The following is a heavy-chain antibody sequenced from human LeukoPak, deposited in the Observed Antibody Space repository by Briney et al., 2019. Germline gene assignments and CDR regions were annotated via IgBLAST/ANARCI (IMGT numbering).Heavy chain of an antibody. D-gene: IGHD5-18*01. J-gene: IGHJ4*02. V-gene: IGHV1-2*02. CDR3: ARGGWSGYSYGSEPEKYFDY. Sequence: GASVKVSCKASGYTFTGYYIHWMRQAPGQGLEWMGWINPNSGGTNDAQKFRGRVTMTTDTSISTAYMELSRLRSDDTALYYCARGGWSGYSYGSEPEKYFDYWGQGTLVTVSS. CDR2: INPNSGGT. CDR1: GYTFTGYY.